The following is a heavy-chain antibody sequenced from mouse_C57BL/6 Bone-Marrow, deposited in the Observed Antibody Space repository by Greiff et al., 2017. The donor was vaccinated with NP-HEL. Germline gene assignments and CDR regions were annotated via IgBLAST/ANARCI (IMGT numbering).Heavy chain of an antibody. CDR2: IYPGDGDT. CDR1: GYAFSSSW. J-gene: IGHJ2*01. CDR3: ARYYYGSSSV. Sequence: VQLQQSGPELVKPGASVKISCKASGYAFSSSWMNWVKQRPGKGLEWIGRIYPGDGDTNYNGKFKGKATLTADTSSSTAYMQLSSLTSEDSAVYFCARYYYGSSSVWGQGTTLTVSS. D-gene: IGHD1-1*01. V-gene: IGHV1-82*01.